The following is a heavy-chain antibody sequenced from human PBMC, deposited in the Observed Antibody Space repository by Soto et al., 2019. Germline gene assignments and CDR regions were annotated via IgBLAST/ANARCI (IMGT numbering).Heavy chain of an antibody. J-gene: IGHJ2*01. D-gene: IGHD2-8*02. Sequence: GGSLRLSCAASGFTVSSNYMSWVRQAPGKGLEWVSVIYSGGSTYYADSVKGRFTISRDNSKNTLYLQMNSLRAEDTAVYYCAYWDRYWYFDLWGRGTLVTVSS. CDR1: GFTVSSNY. CDR3: AYWDRYWYFDL. V-gene: IGHV3-66*01. CDR2: IYSGGST.